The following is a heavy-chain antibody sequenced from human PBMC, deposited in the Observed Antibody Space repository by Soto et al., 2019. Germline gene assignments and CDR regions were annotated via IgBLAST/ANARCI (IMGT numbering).Heavy chain of an antibody. CDR1: GFTFSSHG. CDR2: IWSDGSNE. Sequence: QAQLVESGGGVVQPGRSLRLSCAASGFTFSSHGMHWVRQAPGKGLEWVAVIWSDGSNEYYADSVKGRFTISRDNSKNTLYLPMSSLRVEDTAVYYCATDYSSTGYGLVYWGQGALVTVSS. D-gene: IGHD6-19*01. V-gene: IGHV3-33*01. CDR3: ATDYSSTGYGLVY. J-gene: IGHJ4*02.